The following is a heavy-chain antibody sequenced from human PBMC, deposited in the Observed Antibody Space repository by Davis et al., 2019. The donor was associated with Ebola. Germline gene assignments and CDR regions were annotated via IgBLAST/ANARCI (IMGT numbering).Heavy chain of an antibody. J-gene: IGHJ4*02. Sequence: SETLSLTCTVSGGSISSYYWSWIRQPPGKGLEWIGYIYYSGSTNYNPSLKSRVTISVDTSKNQFSLKLSSVTAADTAVYYCASPEVAGHFDYWGQGTLVTVSS. D-gene: IGHD6-19*01. CDR3: ASPEVAGHFDY. CDR2: IYYSGST. CDR1: GGSISSYY. V-gene: IGHV4-59*12.